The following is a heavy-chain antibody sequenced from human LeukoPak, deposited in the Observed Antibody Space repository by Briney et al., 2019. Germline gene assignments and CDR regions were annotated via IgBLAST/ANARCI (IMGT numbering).Heavy chain of an antibody. D-gene: IGHD4-23*01. V-gene: IGHV3-74*01. CDR1: GFTFSSYW. Sequence: QPGGSLRLSCAASGFTFSSYWMHWVRQAPGKGLVWVSRINTDGSSTSYADSVKGRLTISRDNAKNTLYLQMNSLRAEDTAVYYCASGLHYGGNSTRANWFDPWGQGTLVTVSS. CDR3: ASGLHYGGNSTRANWFDP. J-gene: IGHJ5*02. CDR2: INTDGSST.